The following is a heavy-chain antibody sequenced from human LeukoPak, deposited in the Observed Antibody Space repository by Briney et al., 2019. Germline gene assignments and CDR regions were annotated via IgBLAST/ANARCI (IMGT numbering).Heavy chain of an antibody. V-gene: IGHV1-69*05. Sequence: SVKVSCKASGGTFSSYAISWVRQAPGRGLEWMGGIIPIFGTANYAQKFQGGVTITTDESTSTAYMELSSLRSEDTAVYYCARGPSGYSYFDYWGQGTLVTVSS. J-gene: IGHJ4*02. CDR2: IIPIFGTA. CDR3: ARGPSGYSYFDY. D-gene: IGHD5-12*01. CDR1: GGTFSSYA.